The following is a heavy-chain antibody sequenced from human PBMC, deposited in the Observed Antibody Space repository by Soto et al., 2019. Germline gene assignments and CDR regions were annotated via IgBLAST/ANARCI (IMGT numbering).Heavy chain of an antibody. Sequence: QVQLQQWGAGLLKPSETLSLACAVYGGSFSGYYWSWIRQPPGKGLEWIGEINHSGSTNYNPSLKSRVTISVDTSKNQFSLKLSSVTAADTAVYYCARGVWIAAARRGNWFDPWGQGTLVTVSS. CDR2: INHSGST. D-gene: IGHD6-13*01. V-gene: IGHV4-34*01. CDR3: ARGVWIAAARRGNWFDP. CDR1: GGSFSGYY. J-gene: IGHJ5*02.